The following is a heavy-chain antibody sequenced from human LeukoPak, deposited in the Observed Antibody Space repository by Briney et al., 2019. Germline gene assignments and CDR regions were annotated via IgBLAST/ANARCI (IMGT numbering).Heavy chain of an antibody. CDR2: IRTSTGSP. V-gene: IGHV7-4-1*02. CDR3: ARDLDSAAFDI. Sequence: GASVKISCKASEYTFTSYAINWVRQAPGQGLEYMGWIRTSTGSPTYAQGFTGRFVFSLDTSVNTAYLQISSLKAEDTAVYYCARDLDSAAFDIWGQGTMVTVSS. J-gene: IGHJ3*02. D-gene: IGHD2-15*01. CDR1: EYTFTSYA.